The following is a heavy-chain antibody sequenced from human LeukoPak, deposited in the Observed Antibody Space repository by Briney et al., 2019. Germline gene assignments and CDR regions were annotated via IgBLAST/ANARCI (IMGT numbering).Heavy chain of an antibody. CDR2: IYYSGST. CDR1: GGSISSSSYY. D-gene: IGHD1-26*01. J-gene: IGHJ4*02. V-gene: IGHV4-39*01. Sequence: SETLSLTCTVSGGSISSSSYYWGWIRQPPGKGLEWSGSIYYSGSTYYNSSLKSRVTISVDTSKNQFSLKLGSLTAAATAVYYCARRTVGAPFGYWGQGTLVTVSS. CDR3: ARRTVGAPFGY.